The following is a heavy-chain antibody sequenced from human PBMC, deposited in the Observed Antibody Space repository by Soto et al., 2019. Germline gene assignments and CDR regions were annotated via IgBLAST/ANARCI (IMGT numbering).Heavy chain of an antibody. D-gene: IGHD3-3*01. J-gene: IGHJ5*02. CDR3: AKGHQDDFWSGPPTGFDP. V-gene: IGHV3-23*01. Sequence: PGGSLRLSCAASGFTFSSYAMSWVRQAPGKGLEWVSAISGSGGSTYYADSVKGRFTISRDNSKNTLYLQMNSLRAEDTAVYYCAKGHQDDFWSGPPTGFDPWGQGTMVTVYS. CDR2: ISGSGGST. CDR1: GFTFSSYA.